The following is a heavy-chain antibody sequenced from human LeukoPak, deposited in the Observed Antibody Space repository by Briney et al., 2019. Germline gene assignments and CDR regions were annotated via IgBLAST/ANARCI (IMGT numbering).Heavy chain of an antibody. Sequence: SETLSLTCAVYGGSFSGYYWSWIRQPPGEGLEWIGEINHSGNTNYNPSLKSRVTISVDTSKNQFSLNLGSVTAADTAVYYCATVQSRWIDYWGQGTLVSVSS. J-gene: IGHJ4*02. CDR1: GGSFSGYY. D-gene: IGHD4-23*01. CDR2: INHSGNT. CDR3: ATVQSRWIDY. V-gene: IGHV4-34*01.